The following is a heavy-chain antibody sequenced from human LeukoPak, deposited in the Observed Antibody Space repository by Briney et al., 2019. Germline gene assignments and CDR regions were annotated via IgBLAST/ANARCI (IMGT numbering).Heavy chain of an antibody. V-gene: IGHV3-23*01. CDR3: ARDYADYVGYFFLDY. CDR1: GFTFSNYA. D-gene: IGHD4-17*01. CDR2: IRDGGGAT. J-gene: IGHJ4*02. Sequence: PGGSLRLSCAASGFTFSNYAMSWVRQAPGKGLEWVSSIRDGGGATYYADSAKGRFTISRDNSQNTLYLQMNSLRAEYTAVYYCARDYADYVGYFFLDYWGQDTLVSVSS.